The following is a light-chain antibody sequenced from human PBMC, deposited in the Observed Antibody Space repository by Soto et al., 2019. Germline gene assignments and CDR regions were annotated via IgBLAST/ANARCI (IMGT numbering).Light chain of an antibody. CDR3: QAWDSSTAV. V-gene: IGLV3-1*01. Sequence: SYELTQPPSVSVSPGQTASITCSGDKLGDKYACWYQQKPGQSPVLVIYQDSKRPSGIPERFSGSNSGNTDTLTISGTQAMDEGDYYCQAWDSSTAVFGGGTKITVL. CDR2: QDS. J-gene: IGLJ2*01. CDR1: KLGDKY.